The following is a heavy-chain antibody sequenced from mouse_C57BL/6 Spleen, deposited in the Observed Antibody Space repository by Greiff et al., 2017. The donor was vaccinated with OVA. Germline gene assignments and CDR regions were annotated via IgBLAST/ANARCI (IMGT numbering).Heavy chain of an antibody. D-gene: IGHD1-1*01. CDR2: IYPGDGDT. CDR1: GYAFSSSW. CDR3: ARSGEVLLRNLFAD. J-gene: IGHJ3*01. V-gene: IGHV1-82*01. Sequence: VQVVESGPELVKPGASVKISCKASGYAFSSSWMNWVKQRPGKGLEWIGRIYPGDGDTNSNGKFKGKATLTADKSSSTAYMQLSRHTSEDSAVYVCARSGEVLLRNLFADWGKGTLVTVAA.